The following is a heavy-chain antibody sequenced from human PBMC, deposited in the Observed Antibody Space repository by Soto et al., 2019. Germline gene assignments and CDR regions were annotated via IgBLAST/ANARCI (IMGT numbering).Heavy chain of an antibody. CDR2: INPGNSNS. J-gene: IGHJ5*02. CDR1: GYIFTTHR. V-gene: IGHV1-3*01. D-gene: IGHD3-22*01. CDR3: ARAVKSVFYDDSGHSGRSHAFDP. Sequence: ASVKVSCKASGYIFTTHRIRWVRQAPGQRLEWLGRINPGNSNSKYSQEFQDRLIIGADTSSRSVYMELSSLKSEDTALYYCARAVKSVFYDDSGHSGRSHAFDPWGQGTPVTVSS.